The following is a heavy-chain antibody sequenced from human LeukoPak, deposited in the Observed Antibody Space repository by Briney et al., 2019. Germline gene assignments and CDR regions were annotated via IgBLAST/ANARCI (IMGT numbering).Heavy chain of an antibody. D-gene: IGHD1-26*01. CDR3: ARRVGATLFDY. Sequence: SETLSLTCTVSGGSISTYYWSWIRQPPGKGLEWIGYIYYSGSTNYNPSLKSRVTISVDTSKNQFSLKLSSVTAADTAVYYCARRVGATLFDYWGQGTLVTVSS. J-gene: IGHJ4*02. CDR2: IYYSGST. V-gene: IGHV4-59*12. CDR1: GGSISTYY.